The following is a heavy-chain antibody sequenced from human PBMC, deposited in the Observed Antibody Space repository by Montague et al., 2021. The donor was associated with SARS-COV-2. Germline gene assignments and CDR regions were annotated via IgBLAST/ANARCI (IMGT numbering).Heavy chain of an antibody. CDR2: IYHSGST. V-gene: IGHV4-4*02. D-gene: IGHD5-12*01. Sequence: SETLSLTCAVSGGSISSSNRWSWVRQPPGKGLEWIGEIYHSGSTNYNPSLKSRVTISVDKSKNQFSLKLSSVTAADTAVYYCASFSRVATILGDYYYYGMDVWGQGTTVTVSS. J-gene: IGHJ6*02. CDR1: GGSISSSNR. CDR3: ASFSRVATILGDYYYYGMDV.